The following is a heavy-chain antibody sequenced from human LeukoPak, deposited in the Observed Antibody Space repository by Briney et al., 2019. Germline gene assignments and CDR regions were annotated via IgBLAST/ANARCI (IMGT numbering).Heavy chain of an antibody. CDR3: ARRGRSLIAAAGPHKV. Sequence: SETLSLTCAVYGGSFSGYYWSWIRQPPGKGLEWIGEINHSGSTNYNPSLKSRVTISVDTSKNQFSLKLSSVTAADTAVYYCARRGRSLIAAAGPHKVWGQGTLVTVSS. D-gene: IGHD6-13*01. J-gene: IGHJ4*02. V-gene: IGHV4-34*01. CDR1: GGSFSGYY. CDR2: INHSGST.